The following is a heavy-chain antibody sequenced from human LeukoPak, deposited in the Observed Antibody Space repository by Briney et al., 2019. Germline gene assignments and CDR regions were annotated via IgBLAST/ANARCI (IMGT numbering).Heavy chain of an antibody. Sequence: PGGSLRLSCAASGFTFSSYGMSWVRQAPGKGLEWVSAIGAGGGSTFYADSVKGRFTISKDNSKNTLYLRMDSLRAEDTAVYYYMDVWGKGTTVIVSS. CDR1: GFTFSSYG. CDR2: IGAGGGST. V-gene: IGHV3-23*01. J-gene: IGHJ6*03. CDR3: MDV.